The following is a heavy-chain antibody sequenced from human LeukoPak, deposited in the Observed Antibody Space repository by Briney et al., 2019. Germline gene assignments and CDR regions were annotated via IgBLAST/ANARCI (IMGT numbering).Heavy chain of an antibody. D-gene: IGHD5-12*01. CDR3: ARAFEKVEVAKNYFDY. J-gene: IGHJ4*02. Sequence: ASVKVSCKASGYTFTGYYMHWVRQAPGQGLEWMGWINPNSGGTNYAQKFQGRVTMTRDTSISTAYMELSRLRSDDTAVYYCARAFEKVEVAKNYFDYWGQGTLVTVSS. CDR2: INPNSGGT. V-gene: IGHV1-2*02. CDR1: GYTFTGYY.